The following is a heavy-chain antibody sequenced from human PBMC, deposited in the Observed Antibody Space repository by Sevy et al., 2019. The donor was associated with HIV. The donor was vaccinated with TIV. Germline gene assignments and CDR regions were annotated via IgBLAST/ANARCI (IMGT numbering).Heavy chain of an antibody. D-gene: IGHD1-20*01. CDR3: TRDGYNWKDHSFVYYYYGMDV. Sequence: GGSLRLSCTASGFTFGDYAMSWFRQAPGKGLEWVGFIRSKAYGGTTEYAASVKGRFTISRDDSKSIAYLQLNSLKTEDTAVYYCTRDGYNWKDHSFVYYYYGMDVWGQGTTVTVS. CDR2: IRSKAYGGTT. J-gene: IGHJ6*02. CDR1: GFTFGDYA. V-gene: IGHV3-49*03.